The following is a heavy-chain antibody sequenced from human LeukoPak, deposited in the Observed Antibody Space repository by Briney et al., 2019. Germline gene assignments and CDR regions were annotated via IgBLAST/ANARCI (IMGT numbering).Heavy chain of an antibody. J-gene: IGHJ4*02. D-gene: IGHD6-19*01. Sequence: PWGSLRLSCAASGFTFSSYAVSWVRQAPGKGLEWVAAISGSGSNTYYADYVKGRFTISRDNSKNTLYLQMNSLRAEDAAVYYCGKKTGYSSGWYLESWGQGTLVTVSS. CDR3: GKKTGYSSGWYLES. CDR1: GFTFSSYA. V-gene: IGHV3-23*01. CDR2: ISGSGSNT.